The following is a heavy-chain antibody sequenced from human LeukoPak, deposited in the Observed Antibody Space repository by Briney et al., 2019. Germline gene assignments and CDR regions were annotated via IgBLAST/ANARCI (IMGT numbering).Heavy chain of an antibody. J-gene: IGHJ4*02. CDR3: ARHGIGLGSGTNFDY. D-gene: IGHD3-10*01. V-gene: IGHV4-34*01. CDR2: INHSGST. CDR1: GGSFSGYY. Sequence: SETLSLTCAVYGGSFSGYYWSWIRQPPGKGLEWIGEINHSGSTNYNPSLKSRVTISVDTSMHQFSLKLSSVTAADTAVYYCARHGIGLGSGTNFDYWGQGTLVTVSS.